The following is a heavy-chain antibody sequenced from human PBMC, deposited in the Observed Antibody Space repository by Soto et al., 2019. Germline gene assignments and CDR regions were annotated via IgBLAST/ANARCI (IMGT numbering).Heavy chain of an antibody. Sequence: ASVKVSCKASGYTFTSYGISWVRQAPGQGLEWMGWISAYNGNTNYAQKLQGRVTMTTDTSTSTAYMELRSLRSDDTAVYYCARSAYYDFWSAFDYWGQGTLVTVYS. CDR3: ARSAYYDFWSAFDY. CDR2: ISAYNGNT. CDR1: GYTFTSYG. V-gene: IGHV1-18*01. D-gene: IGHD3-3*01. J-gene: IGHJ4*02.